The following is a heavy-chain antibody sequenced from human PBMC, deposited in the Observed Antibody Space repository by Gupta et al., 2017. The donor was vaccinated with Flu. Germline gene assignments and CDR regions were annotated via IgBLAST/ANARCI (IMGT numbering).Heavy chain of an antibody. CDR1: GFTFSSYS. CDR2: ISSSSSYI. J-gene: IGHJ5*02. D-gene: IGHD6-13*01. V-gene: IGHV3-21*01. Sequence: EVQLVESGGGLVKPGGSLRLSCAASGFTFSSYSINWVRQAPGKGLEWVSSISSSSSYIYYADSVKGRFTISRDNAKNSLYLQMNSLRAEDTAVYYCARDGEQQLVFWFDPWGQGTLVTVSS. CDR3: ARDGEQQLVFWFDP.